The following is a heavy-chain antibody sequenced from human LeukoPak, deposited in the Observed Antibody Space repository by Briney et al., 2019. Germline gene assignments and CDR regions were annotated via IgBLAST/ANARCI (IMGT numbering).Heavy chain of an antibody. CDR1: GGTFSGYA. Sequence: EASVKVSCKASGGTFSGYAISWVRQAPGQGLEWMGGIIPIFGTANYAQKFQGRVTITADKSTSTAYMELSSLRSEDTAVYYCARSAGYCSGGSCYSWFDPWGQGTLVTVSS. J-gene: IGHJ5*02. CDR3: ARSAGYCSGGSCYSWFDP. D-gene: IGHD2-15*01. CDR2: IIPIFGTA. V-gene: IGHV1-69*06.